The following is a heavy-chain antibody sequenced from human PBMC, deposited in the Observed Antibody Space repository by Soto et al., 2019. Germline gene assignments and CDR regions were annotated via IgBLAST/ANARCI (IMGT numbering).Heavy chain of an antibody. D-gene: IGHD5-12*01. Sequence: PSETLSLTCTVSGGSISSSSYYWGWIRQPPGKGLEWIGSIYYSGSTYYNPSLKSRVTISVDTSKNQFSLKLSSVTAADTAVYYCARLSRGWLQGGYFDYLGQGTLVNV. CDR1: GGSISSSSYY. J-gene: IGHJ4*02. CDR2: IYYSGST. V-gene: IGHV4-39*01. CDR3: ARLSRGWLQGGYFDY.